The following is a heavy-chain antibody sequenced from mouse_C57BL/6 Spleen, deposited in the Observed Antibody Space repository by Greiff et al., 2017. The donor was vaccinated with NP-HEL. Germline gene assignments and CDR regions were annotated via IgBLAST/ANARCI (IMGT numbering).Heavy chain of an antibody. V-gene: IGHV5-6*01. CDR3: ARSYYGYGDYYAMDY. Sequence: EVQGVESGGDLVKPGGSLKLSCAASGFTFSSYGMSWVRQTPDKRLEWVATISSGGSYTYYPDSVKGRFTISRDNAKNTLYLQMSSLKSEDTAMYYCARSYYGYGDYYAMDYWGQGTSVTVSS. CDR2: ISSGGSYT. J-gene: IGHJ4*01. D-gene: IGHD2-2*01. CDR1: GFTFSSYG.